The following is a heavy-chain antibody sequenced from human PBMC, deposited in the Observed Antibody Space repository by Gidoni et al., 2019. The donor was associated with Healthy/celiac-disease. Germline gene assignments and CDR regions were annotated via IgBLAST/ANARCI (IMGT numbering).Heavy chain of an antibody. J-gene: IGHJ4*02. Sequence: QVQLVESGGGVVQPGRSLRLSCAASGFTFSSYCMHWVRQAPGKGLEWVAVISYDGSNKYYADSVKGRFTISRDNSKNTLYLQMNSLRAEDTAVYYCAKDYEHIVVVTAIGYYFDYWGQGTLVTVSS. CDR3: AKDYEHIVVVTAIGYYFDY. V-gene: IGHV3-30*18. CDR1: GFTFSSYC. D-gene: IGHD2-21*02. CDR2: ISYDGSNK.